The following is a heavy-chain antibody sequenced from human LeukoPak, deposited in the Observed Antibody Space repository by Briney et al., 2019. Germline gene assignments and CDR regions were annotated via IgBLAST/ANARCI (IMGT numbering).Heavy chain of an antibody. CDR2: IDWVGSRK. Sequence: GGSLRLSCAASGFPFEDYAMHWVRQAPGKGLAWVALIDWVGSRKNYVDSVKGRFTISRDNRKKSLSLQMNSLSTEDNALYYCVKDGGSSGWYGPDHWGQGTLVSVSS. V-gene: IGHV3-43D*04. CDR1: GFPFEDYA. D-gene: IGHD6-19*01. CDR3: VKDGGSSGWYGPDH. J-gene: IGHJ4*02.